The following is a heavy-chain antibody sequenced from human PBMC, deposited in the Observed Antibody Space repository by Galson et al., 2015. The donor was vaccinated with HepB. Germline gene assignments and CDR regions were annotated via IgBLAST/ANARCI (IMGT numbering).Heavy chain of an antibody. CDR1: GDSVSSTSAV. V-gene: IGHV6-1*01. CDR3: ARTQVGAAYFDY. CDR2: TWYRSKWYY. Sequence: CAISGDSVSSTSAVWNWVRQSPSRGLEWLGRTWYRSKWYYGFAVSVEGRITINPDTSKNQFSLQLSSVTPEDTAVYYCARTQVGAAYFDYWGQGTLVTVSS. D-gene: IGHD1-26*01. J-gene: IGHJ4*02.